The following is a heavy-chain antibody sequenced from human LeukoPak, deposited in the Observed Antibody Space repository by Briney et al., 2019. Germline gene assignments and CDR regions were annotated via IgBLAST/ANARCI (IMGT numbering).Heavy chain of an antibody. Sequence: GGSLRLSCAASGFTFSTYWMMWARQAPGKVLEWVANMKGDGSEIHYVDSVKGRFTISRDNARNSLFLQMNGLRPEDTAVYYCARPAYTAAYDLWGQGTMVTVSS. D-gene: IGHD3-16*01. CDR2: MKGDGSEI. V-gene: IGHV3-7*01. CDR1: GFTFSTYW. CDR3: ARPAYTAAYDL. J-gene: IGHJ3*01.